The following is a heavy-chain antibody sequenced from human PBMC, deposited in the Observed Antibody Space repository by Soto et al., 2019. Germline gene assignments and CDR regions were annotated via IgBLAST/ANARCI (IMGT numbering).Heavy chain of an antibody. CDR3: ARGRTRYQLIYHSYVPGCNTWFDP. J-gene: IGHJ5*02. D-gene: IGHD2-2*02. CDR1: AGSVSSGVSS. V-gene: IGHV4-61*08. Sequence: PSERLSLTSSIFAGSVSSGVSSWGWIRRPSGQVLEXXXXISYSGSTNYNPSLKSRVTISIXXSKKQFSLNLTSVTAADTAVYSCARGRTRYQLIYHSYVPGCNTWFDPWSQGTLVRVPS. CDR2: ISYSGST.